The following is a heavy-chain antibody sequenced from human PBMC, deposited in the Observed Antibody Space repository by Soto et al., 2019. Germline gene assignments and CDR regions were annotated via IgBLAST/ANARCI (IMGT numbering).Heavy chain of an antibody. Sequence: GGSVEVSSKASRYTFTSYGFSWVGQAPGQGLEWMGWISAYNGNTNYAQKLQGRVTMTTDTSTSTAYMELRSLRSDDTAVYYCASHVSSSPWYFDYWGQGTLVTVSS. J-gene: IGHJ4*02. D-gene: IGHD6-6*01. CDR3: ASHVSSSPWYFDY. CDR2: ISAYNGNT. CDR1: RYTFTSYG. V-gene: IGHV1-18*01.